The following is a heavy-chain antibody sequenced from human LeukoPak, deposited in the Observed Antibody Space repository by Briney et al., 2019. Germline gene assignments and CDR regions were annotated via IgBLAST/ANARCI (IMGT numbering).Heavy chain of an antibody. J-gene: IGHJ4*02. D-gene: IGHD3-10*01. CDR1: GYTFTGYF. Sequence: ASVKVSCKDSGYTFTGYFMHWGRQAPGQGLEWIGWINPNSGGTNYAQKFQGRVTMTRDTSISTAYMELSRLRSDDTAVYYGASEGHGEYYFDYWGQGTLVTVSS. V-gene: IGHV1-2*02. CDR2: INPNSGGT. CDR3: ASEGHGEYYFDY.